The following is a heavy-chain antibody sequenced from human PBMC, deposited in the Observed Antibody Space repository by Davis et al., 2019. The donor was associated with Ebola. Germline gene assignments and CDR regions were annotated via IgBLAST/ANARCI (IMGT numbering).Heavy chain of an antibody. V-gene: IGHV3-23*01. J-gene: IGHJ4*02. CDR2: ISGSGGMT. CDR1: GFIFTNYA. D-gene: IGHD3-10*01. CDR3: SKISGGL. Sequence: GESLKISCAASGFIFTNYAIKWVRQAPGKGLDWVSGISGSGGMTYYADSVKGRFTISRDNPKKTVSLQMNSLRGDDTAVYYCSKISGGLWGQGTLVTVSS.